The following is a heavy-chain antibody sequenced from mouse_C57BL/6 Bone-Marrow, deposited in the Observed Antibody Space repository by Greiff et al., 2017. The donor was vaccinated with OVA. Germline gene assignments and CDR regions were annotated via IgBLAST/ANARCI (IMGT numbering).Heavy chain of an antibody. J-gene: IGHJ3*01. CDR2: IDPSDSYT. Sequence: QVQLKQPGAELVRPGTSVKLSCKASGYTFTSYWMHWVKQRPGQGLEWIGVIDPSDSYTNYNQKFKGKATLTVDTSSSTAYMQLSSLTSEDSAVYYCARELSNYVWFAYWGQGTLVTVSA. D-gene: IGHD2-5*01. V-gene: IGHV1-59*01. CDR3: ARELSNYVWFAY. CDR1: GYTFTSYW.